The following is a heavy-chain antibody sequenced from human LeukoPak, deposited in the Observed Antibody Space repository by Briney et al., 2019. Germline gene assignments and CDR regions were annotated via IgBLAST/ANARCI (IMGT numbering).Heavy chain of an antibody. Sequence: SETLSLTCTVSGGSISSSSYYWGWIRQPPGKGLEWIGSIYYSGSTYYNPSLKSRVTISVGTSKNQFSLKLSSVTAADTAVYYCAREFYSSSWYHKEDFFDYWGQGTPVTVSS. CDR2: IYYSGST. V-gene: IGHV4-39*02. CDR1: GGSISSSSYY. CDR3: AREFYSSSWYHKEDFFDY. D-gene: IGHD6-13*01. J-gene: IGHJ4*02.